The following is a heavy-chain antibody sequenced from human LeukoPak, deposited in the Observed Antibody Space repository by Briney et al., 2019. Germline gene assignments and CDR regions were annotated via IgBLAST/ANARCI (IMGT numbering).Heavy chain of an antibody. J-gene: IGHJ3*02. CDR2: NYPADPDP. V-gene: IGHV5-51*01. Sequence: EALDISCLGSGYTFPNYWIIWVRQLPGKGLEWMGINYPADPDPWYSPSFQAQATVSADRSTSTAYLQWTSLKATDPAMYYCATALAQTHAFDIWGQGTLVTVSS. CDR3: ATALAQTHAFDI. D-gene: IGHD6-13*01. CDR1: GYTFPNYW.